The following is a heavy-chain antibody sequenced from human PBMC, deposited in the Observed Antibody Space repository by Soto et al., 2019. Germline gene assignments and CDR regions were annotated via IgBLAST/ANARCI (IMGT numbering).Heavy chain of an antibody. V-gene: IGHV3-74*03. CDR3: AKDLSWGQCDY. CDR2: IKTDGTVT. J-gene: IGHJ4*02. Sequence: GSLRLSCAASGFTFSSYWMHWVRQDAGKGLLWVSSIKTDGTVTQYADSVKGRFTVSRDNAKNTLYLQMNSLRAEDTAVYYCAKDLSWGQCDYWGQGALVTVS. CDR1: GFTFSSYW. D-gene: IGHD3-16*01.